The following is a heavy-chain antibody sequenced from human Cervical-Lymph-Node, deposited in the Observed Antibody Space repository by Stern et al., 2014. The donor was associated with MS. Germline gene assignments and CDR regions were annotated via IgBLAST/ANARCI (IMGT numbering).Heavy chain of an antibody. D-gene: IGHD3-16*01. CDR1: GFSLTTSGVA. CDR3: AHRQGVHAPFDF. Sequence: QVTLRESGPTLVKPTQTLTLTCTFSGFSLTTSGVAVGWIRQPPGKALEWLALIYWDDDKWYSSSLKSRLTITKDPSKNQVVLIVTSMDPVDTATYYCAHRQGVHAPFDFWGQGTLVTVSS. J-gene: IGHJ4*02. V-gene: IGHV2-5*09. CDR2: IYWDDDK.